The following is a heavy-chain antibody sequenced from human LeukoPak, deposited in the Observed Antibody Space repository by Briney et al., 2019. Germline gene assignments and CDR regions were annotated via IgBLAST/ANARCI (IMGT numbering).Heavy chain of an antibody. CDR3: ARANMVRGVGLFFDRNWFDP. D-gene: IGHD3-10*01. Sequence: ASVKVSCKASGYTFTSYGISWVRQAPGQGLEWMGGIIPIFGTANYAQKFQGRVTITADESTSTAYMELSGLRSDDTAVYYCARANMVRGVGLFFDRNWFDPWGQGTLVTVSS. J-gene: IGHJ5*02. CDR2: IIPIFGTA. V-gene: IGHV1-69*13. CDR1: GYTFTSYG.